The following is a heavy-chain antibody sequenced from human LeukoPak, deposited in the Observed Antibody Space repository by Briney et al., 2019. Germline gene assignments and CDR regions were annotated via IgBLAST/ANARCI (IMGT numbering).Heavy chain of an antibody. CDR2: VSGGSSNT. D-gene: IGHD1-14*01. J-gene: IGHJ4*02. V-gene: IGHV3-23*01. Sequence: GGSLRLSCAASGFTFSDYAMGWVRQAPGKGLEWVSAVSGGSSNTYYADSVKGRFTISRDNSKNTLFLQMNSLRGEDTAMYYCARVQGGGFRTADYWGQGTLVTVSS. CDR3: ARVQGGGFRTADY. CDR1: GFTFSDYA.